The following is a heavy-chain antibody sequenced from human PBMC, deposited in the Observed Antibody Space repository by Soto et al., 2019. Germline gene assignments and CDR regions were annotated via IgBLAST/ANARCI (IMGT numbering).Heavy chain of an antibody. J-gene: IGHJ6*02. Sequence: VQLVQSGAEVKKPGASVKVSCKASGYTFGSYGVNWVRQAPGQGLEWMGWISASNGNTNYAEKVQGRVTMTTDTTMSTAYMELRSLRSDDTAGYYCARDSVRYCGDGRCYQGYYYFAMDVWGQGTTVTVS. CDR3: ARDSVRYCGDGRCYQGYYYFAMDV. D-gene: IGHD2-15*01. CDR1: GYTFGSYG. CDR2: ISASNGNT. V-gene: IGHV1-18*01.